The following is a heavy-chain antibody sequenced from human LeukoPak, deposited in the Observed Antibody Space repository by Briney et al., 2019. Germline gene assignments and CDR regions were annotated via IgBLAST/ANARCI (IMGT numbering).Heavy chain of an antibody. J-gene: IGHJ5*02. CDR1: GFTFSDYY. V-gene: IGHV3-11*04. CDR2: ISSSGSTI. Sequence: GGSLRLSCAASGFTFSDYYMSWIRQAPGKGLEWVSYISSSGSTIYYADSVKGRFTISRDNAKNSLYLQMNSLRAEDTAVYYCARGQPRAYSSSWYDWFDPWGQGTLVTVSS. CDR3: ARGQPRAYSSSWYDWFDP. D-gene: IGHD6-13*01.